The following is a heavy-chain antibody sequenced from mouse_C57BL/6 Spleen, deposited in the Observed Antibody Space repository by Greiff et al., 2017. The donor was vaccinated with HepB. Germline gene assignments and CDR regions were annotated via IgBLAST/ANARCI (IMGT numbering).Heavy chain of an antibody. CDR1: GYTFTSYW. V-gene: IGHV1-69*01. Sequence: VQLQQPGAELVMPGASVKLSCKASGYTFTSYWMHWVKQRPGQGLEWIGEIDPSDSYTNYNQKFKGKSTLTVDKSSSTAYMQLSSLISEDSAVYYCARRGDGYFAWFAYWGQGTLVTVSA. CDR3: ARRGDGYFAWFAY. CDR2: IDPSDSYT. J-gene: IGHJ3*01. D-gene: IGHD2-3*01.